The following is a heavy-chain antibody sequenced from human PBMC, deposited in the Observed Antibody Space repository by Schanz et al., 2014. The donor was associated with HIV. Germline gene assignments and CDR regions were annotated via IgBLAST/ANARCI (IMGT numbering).Heavy chain of an antibody. J-gene: IGHJ5*02. CDR2: MNPNSGHT. CDR3: ARARAKIEGRPVGNWFDP. CDR1: GYTFSSYD. V-gene: IGHV1-8*01. Sequence: QVQLVQSGAEVKNPGASVKVSCKASGYTFSSYDINWVRQATGQGLEWMGWMNPNSGHTGYAQKCQGRDDMTRTTSISTASMELRGLTSEDTAVYFCARARAKIEGRPVGNWFDPWGQGTLVTVSS. D-gene: IGHD6-6*01.